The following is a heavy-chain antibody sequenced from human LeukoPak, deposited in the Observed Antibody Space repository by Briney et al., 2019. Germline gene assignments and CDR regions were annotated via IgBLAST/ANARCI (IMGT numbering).Heavy chain of an antibody. Sequence: PGGSLRLSCAASGFTFSSYAMSWVRQAPGKGLEWVSAISGSGGSTYYADSVKGRLTISRDNSKNTLYLQMNSLRAEDTAVYYCAKYDYGDYYGMDVWGKGTTVTVSS. V-gene: IGHV3-23*01. CDR3: AKYDYGDYYGMDV. D-gene: IGHD4-17*01. J-gene: IGHJ6*04. CDR1: GFTFSSYA. CDR2: ISGSGGST.